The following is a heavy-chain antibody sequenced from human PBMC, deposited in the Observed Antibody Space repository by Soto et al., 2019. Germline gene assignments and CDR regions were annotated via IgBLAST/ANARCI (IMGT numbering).Heavy chain of an antibody. CDR3: ASGGGSYYFDY. CDR2: IYYSGST. V-gene: IGHV4-59*01. D-gene: IGHD1-26*01. J-gene: IGHJ4*02. Sequence: QVQLQESGPGLVKPSETLSLTCTVSGGSISSYYWSWIRQPPGKGLEWIGYIYYSGSTNYNPSLKSRVTRSVDTSKNQFSLKLSSVTAADTAVYDCASGGGSYYFDYWGQGTLVTVSS. CDR1: GGSISSYY.